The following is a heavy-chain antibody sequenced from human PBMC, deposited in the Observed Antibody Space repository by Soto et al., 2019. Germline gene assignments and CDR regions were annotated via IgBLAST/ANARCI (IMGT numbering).Heavy chain of an antibody. D-gene: IGHD1-7*01. V-gene: IGHV4-59*08. CDR3: ARLELELRRGYYYYMDV. CDR1: GGSISSYY. CDR2: IYYSGST. Sequence: SETLSLTCTVSGGSISSYYWSWIRQPPGKGLEWIGYIYYSGSTNYNPSLKSRVTISVDTSKNQFSLKLSPVTAADTAVYYCARLELELRRGYYYYMDVWGKGTTVTVSS. J-gene: IGHJ6*03.